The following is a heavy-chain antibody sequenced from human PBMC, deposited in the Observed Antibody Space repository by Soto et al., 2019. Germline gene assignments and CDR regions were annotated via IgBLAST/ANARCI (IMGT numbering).Heavy chain of an antibody. J-gene: IGHJ6*02. CDR1: GYTFTSYP. CDR3: ARAGYNYGSPYSGMDV. CDR2: IDAGDGNT. Sequence: QVQFVQSGSEVKKPGASVKVSCKASGYTFTSYPIYWVRRAPGQRLEWMGWIDAGDGNTKYSQKFLGRVTFTTDTSARSVYMALSSLRSEDTAVYYCARAGYNYGSPYSGMDVWGQGTTVTVSS. V-gene: IGHV1-3*01. D-gene: IGHD5-18*01.